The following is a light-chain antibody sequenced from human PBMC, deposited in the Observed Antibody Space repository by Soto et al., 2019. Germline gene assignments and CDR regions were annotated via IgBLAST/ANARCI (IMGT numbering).Light chain of an antibody. CDR3: QQYRSSPLT. J-gene: IGKJ4*01. CDR2: WAS. Sequence: IVMTQSPDSLAVSLGERATINCKSSRGVLYSSDNKNYLAWFQQKPGQPPRLVIYWASARESGVPDRFSGSGSGTDFTLTISRLEPEDFAVYYCQQYRSSPLTFGGGTKVDIK. CDR1: RGVLYSSDNKNY. V-gene: IGKV4-1*01.